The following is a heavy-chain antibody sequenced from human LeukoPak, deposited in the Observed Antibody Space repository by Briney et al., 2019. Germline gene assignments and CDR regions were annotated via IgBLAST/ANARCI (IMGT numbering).Heavy chain of an antibody. CDR2: IKPDGSLI. D-gene: IGHD1-26*01. V-gene: IGHV3-7*01. J-gene: IGHJ4*02. CDR1: GFTFSSYW. Sequence: GGSLRLSCAASGFTFSSYWMTWVRQGPGKGLEWVANIKPDGSLIYYVDSVKGRFTISRDSAKNSLYLQMNSLRAEDTAVYYCAKWELYSGFYYIDYWGQGTLDTVSS. CDR3: AKWELYSGFYYIDY.